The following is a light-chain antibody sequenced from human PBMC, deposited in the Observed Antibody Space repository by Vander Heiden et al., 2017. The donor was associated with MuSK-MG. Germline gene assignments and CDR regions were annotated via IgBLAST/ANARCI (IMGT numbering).Light chain of an antibody. J-gene: IGLJ1*01. CDR2: EIN. Sequence: HSALTQPASVSGSPGQSITISCTGTSSDVGYYNYVSWYQQHPGKAPKLIIYEINKRPSGISNRFSGSKSGNTGSLTISGRQAEDEADYYCSSYTGSSTLVFGTGTKVTVL. CDR1: SSDVGYYNY. CDR3: SSYTGSSTLV. V-gene: IGLV2-14*01.